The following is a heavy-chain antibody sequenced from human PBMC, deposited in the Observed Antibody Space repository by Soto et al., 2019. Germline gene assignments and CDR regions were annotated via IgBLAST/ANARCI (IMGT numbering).Heavy chain of an antibody. V-gene: IGHV1-18*01. CDR3: ARGGYYDNVWRKLSHYVLDK. CDR2: ISPYDDKT. D-gene: IGHD3-16*01. Sequence: QVQLAQSPAEVKKPGASVRVSCKASGYTFIKYGIAWVRQAPGQGLEWMGWISPYDDKTIYAQTFQGRVTLTADRSTRSVYWELRSLKANDTAVYYGARGGYYDNVWRKLSHYVLDKWGQGTSVTVSS. J-gene: IGHJ6*02. CDR1: GYTFIKYG.